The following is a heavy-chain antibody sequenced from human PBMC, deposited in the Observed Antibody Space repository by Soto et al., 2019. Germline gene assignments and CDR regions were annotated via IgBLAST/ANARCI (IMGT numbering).Heavy chain of an antibody. CDR1: GGTFSSYA. CDR2: IIPIFGTA. CDR3: ARGFGELLQYYFDY. J-gene: IGHJ4*02. V-gene: IGHV1-69*06. Sequence: SVKVSCKASGGTFSSYAISWVRQAPGQGLEWMGGIIPIFGTANYAQKFQGRVTITADKSTSTAYMELSSLRSEDTAVYYCARGFGELLQYYFDYWGQGTLVTVSS. D-gene: IGHD3-10*01.